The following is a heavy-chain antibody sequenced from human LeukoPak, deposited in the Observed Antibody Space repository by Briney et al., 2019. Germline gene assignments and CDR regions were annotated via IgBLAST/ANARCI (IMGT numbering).Heavy chain of an antibody. CDR3: AMYGSGSYGYFDY. CDR1: GFTFSSYG. V-gene: IGHV3-30*03. Sequence: PGRSLRLSCAASGFTFSSYGMHWVRQAPGKGLEWGAVISYDGSNKYYADSVKGRFTISRDNSKNTLYLQMNSLRAEDTAVYYCAMYGSGSYGYFDYWGQGTLVTVSS. J-gene: IGHJ4*02. D-gene: IGHD3-10*01. CDR2: ISYDGSNK.